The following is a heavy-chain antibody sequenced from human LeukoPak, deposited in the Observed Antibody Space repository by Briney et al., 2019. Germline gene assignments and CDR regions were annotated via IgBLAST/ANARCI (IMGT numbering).Heavy chain of an antibody. CDR2: ISYSGST. D-gene: IGHD3-22*01. Sequence: SETLSLTCTVSGGSISSYYWSWIRQPPGKGLEWIGYISYSGSTNYNPSLKSRVTISVDTSKNQFSLKLSSVTAADTAVYYCARVIGGYYQYFDYWGQGTLVTVSS. J-gene: IGHJ4*02. CDR1: GGSISSYY. CDR3: ARVIGGYYQYFDY. V-gene: IGHV4-59*01.